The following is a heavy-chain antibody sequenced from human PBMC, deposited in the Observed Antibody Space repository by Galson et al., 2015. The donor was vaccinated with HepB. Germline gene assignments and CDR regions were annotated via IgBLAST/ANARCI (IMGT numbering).Heavy chain of an antibody. Sequence: SLRLSCAASGLTFGNYAMHWVRQAPGKGLEWVALISSDGSNKYYTDSVKGRFTISRDNSKNTLDLQMNSLRSEDTAVYYCARGIDGYGPTLGYWGQGTLVTVSS. CDR2: ISSDGSNK. J-gene: IGHJ4*02. D-gene: IGHD5-24*01. V-gene: IGHV3-30-3*01. CDR3: ARGIDGYGPTLGY. CDR1: GLTFGNYA.